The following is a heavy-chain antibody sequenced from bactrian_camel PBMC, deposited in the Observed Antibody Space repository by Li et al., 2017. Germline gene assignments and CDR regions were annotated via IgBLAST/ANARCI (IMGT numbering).Heavy chain of an antibody. CDR2: LDSDGRI. V-gene: IGHV3S9*01. D-gene: IGHD6*01. J-gene: IGHJ4*01. Sequence: HVQLVESGGGSVQAGGSLRLSCAVSVSSANDYCLGWFRQASGKEREWVGSLDSDGRINYADSVKGRFTISKDNAKNIVHLQMNNLKPEDTADYYCAAGGYGGKCLPKRRFWGQGTQVTVS. CDR3: AAGGYGGKCLPKRRF. CDR1: VSSANDYC.